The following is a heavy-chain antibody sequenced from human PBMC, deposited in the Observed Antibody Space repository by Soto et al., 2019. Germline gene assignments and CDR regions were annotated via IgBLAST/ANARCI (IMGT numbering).Heavy chain of an antibody. D-gene: IGHD2-15*01. CDR2: INPSGGST. V-gene: IGHV1-46*01. CDR1: GYTFTSYY. J-gene: IGHJ5*02. CDR3: ARDTGVGFDP. Sequence: QVQLAQSGAEVKKPGASVKVSCKASGYTFTSYYMHWVRQAPGQGLEWMGIINPSGGSTSYAQKFQGRVTMTRDTSTSTVYMDLSSLRSEDMAVYYCARDTGVGFDPWGQGNLVTVSS.